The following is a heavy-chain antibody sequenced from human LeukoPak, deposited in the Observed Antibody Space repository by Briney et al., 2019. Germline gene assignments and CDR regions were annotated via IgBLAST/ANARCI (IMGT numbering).Heavy chain of an antibody. V-gene: IGHV3-33*01. CDR3: ARDDCSSTSCYFDD. D-gene: IGHD2-2*01. CDR2: IWYDGSNK. Sequence: GGSLRLSCSASGFPFRSYVMPWVPQAPGKGLEWVAVIWYDGSNKYYAYSVKGRFTISRDNSKNTLYLQMNSLRAEDTAVYYCARDDCSSTSCYFDDWGQGTLVTVSS. J-gene: IGHJ4*02. CDR1: GFPFRSYV.